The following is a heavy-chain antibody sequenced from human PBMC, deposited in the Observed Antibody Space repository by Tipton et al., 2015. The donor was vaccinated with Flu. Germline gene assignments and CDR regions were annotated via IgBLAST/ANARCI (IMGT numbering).Heavy chain of an antibody. CDR1: GFTFGDYA. Sequence: SLRLSCTGSGFTFGDYAMSWVRQAPGKGLEWVGFIRSKLYGGTTEYAASVKGRFTVSRDDSKSIAYLQMNSLRIEDTGVYYCARALGGSDAHWGQGTLVTVSS. J-gene: IGHJ4*02. V-gene: IGHV3-49*04. D-gene: IGHD2-2*01. CDR2: IRSKLYGGTT. CDR3: ARALGGSDAH.